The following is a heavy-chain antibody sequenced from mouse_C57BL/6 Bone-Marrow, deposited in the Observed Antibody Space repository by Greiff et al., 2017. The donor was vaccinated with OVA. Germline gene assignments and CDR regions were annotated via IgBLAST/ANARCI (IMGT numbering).Heavy chain of an antibody. J-gene: IGHJ1*03. V-gene: IGHV3-6*01. CDR3: ARGPYYGSSYGYFDV. CDR1: GYSITSGYY. D-gene: IGHD1-1*01. CDR2: ISYDGSN. Sequence: VQLKESGPGLVKPSQSLSLTCSVTGYSITSGYYWNWIRQFPGNKLEWMGYISYDGSNNYNPSLKNRISITRDTSKNQFFLKLNSVTTEDTATYYCARGPYYGSSYGYFDVWGTGTTVTVSS.